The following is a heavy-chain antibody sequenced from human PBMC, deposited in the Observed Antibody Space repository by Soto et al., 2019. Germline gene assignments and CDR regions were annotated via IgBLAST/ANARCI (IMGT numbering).Heavy chain of an antibody. J-gene: IGHJ6*02. V-gene: IGHV3-23*01. D-gene: IGHD3-3*01. CDR2: ISGSGGST. CDR3: AKVWMAHYYYYYGMDV. CDR1: GFTFSSYA. Sequence: GGSLRLSCAASGFTFSSYAMSWVRQAPGKGLEWVSAISGSGGSTYYADSVKGRFTISRDNSKNTLYLQMNSLRAEDTAVYYCAKVWMAHYYYYYGMDVWGQGTTVTVSS.